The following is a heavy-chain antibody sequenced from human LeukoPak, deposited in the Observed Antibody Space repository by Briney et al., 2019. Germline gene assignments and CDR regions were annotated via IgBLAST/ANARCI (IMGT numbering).Heavy chain of an antibody. Sequence: GGSLRLSCAASGFTFSSYAMSWVRQAPGKGLEWVSAISGSGGSTYYADSVKGRFTISRDNSKNTLYLQMNSLRAEDTAVYYCAKVLAARYYYYYMAVWGKGTTVTVSS. CDR3: AKVLAARYYYYYMAV. J-gene: IGHJ6*03. CDR2: ISGSGGST. D-gene: IGHD6-6*01. V-gene: IGHV3-23*01. CDR1: GFTFSSYA.